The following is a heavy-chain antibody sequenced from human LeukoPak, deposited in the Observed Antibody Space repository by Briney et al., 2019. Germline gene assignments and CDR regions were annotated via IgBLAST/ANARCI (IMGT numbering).Heavy chain of an antibody. V-gene: IGHV4-59*01. CDR2: IYYSGST. D-gene: IGHD3-3*01. J-gene: IGHJ3*02. CDR1: GGSISSYY. Sequence: SETLSLTCTVSGGSISSYYWSWIRQPPGKGLEWIGYIYYSGSTNYNPSLKSRVTISVDTSKNQFSLKLSSVTAADTAVYYCARNGYDFWSGPNAFDIWDQGTMVTVSS. CDR3: ARNGYDFWSGPNAFDI.